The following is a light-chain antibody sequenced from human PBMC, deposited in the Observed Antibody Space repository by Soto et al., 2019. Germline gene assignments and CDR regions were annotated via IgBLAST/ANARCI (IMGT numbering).Light chain of an antibody. CDR1: QSVSSN. V-gene: IGKV3-15*01. CDR3: QQYNNWPVT. Sequence: EIVMTQSPATLSVSPGERATLSCRASQSVSSNLAWYQQKPGQAPRLLIYGASTRATDVPARFSGSGSGTEFTLTISSLQSEDFAVYYCQQYNNWPVTFGQGTKVDIK. J-gene: IGKJ1*01. CDR2: GAS.